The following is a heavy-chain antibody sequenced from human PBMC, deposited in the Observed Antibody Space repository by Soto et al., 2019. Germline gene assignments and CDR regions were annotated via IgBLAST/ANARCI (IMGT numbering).Heavy chain of an antibody. V-gene: IGHV1-69*06. Sequence: SVKVSCKASVGTFSSYAISWVRQAPGEGLEWMGGIIPIFGTANYAQKFQGRVTITADKYTSTAYMELSSLRCADTAVYYCARDSGSYSGYYGMDVWGQGTTVTVSS. D-gene: IGHD1-26*01. J-gene: IGHJ6*02. CDR1: VGTFSSYA. CDR2: IIPIFGTA. CDR3: ARDSGSYSGYYGMDV.